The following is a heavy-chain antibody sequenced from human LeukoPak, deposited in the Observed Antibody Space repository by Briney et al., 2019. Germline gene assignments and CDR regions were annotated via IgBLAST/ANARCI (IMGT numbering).Heavy chain of an antibody. V-gene: IGHV3-23*01. Sequence: GGSLRLSCAASGFIFGSYAMSWVRQAPGKGLEWVSAISGSGGSTYYADSVKGRFTISRDNSKNTLYLQMNSLRAEDTAVYYCAKIYCSGGSCSDYWGQGTLVTVSS. D-gene: IGHD2-15*01. CDR2: ISGSGGST. CDR1: GFIFGSYA. J-gene: IGHJ4*02. CDR3: AKIYCSGGSCSDY.